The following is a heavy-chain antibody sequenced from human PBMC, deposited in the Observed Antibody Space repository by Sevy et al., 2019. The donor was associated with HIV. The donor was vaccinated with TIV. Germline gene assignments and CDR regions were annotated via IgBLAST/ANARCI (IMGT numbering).Heavy chain of an antibody. CDR2: FDEDGEI. V-gene: IGHV1-24*01. CDR3: ATPIVVGRDY. Sequence: ASVKVSCKVSGNTLSELSIHWVRQAPGKGLEWMGGFDEDGEILYAQKFQDSVIMTEDISTDTAYMELSSLRSEDTAVYYCATPIVVGRDYWGQGTLVTVSS. D-gene: IGHD2-21*01. CDR1: GNTLSELS. J-gene: IGHJ4*02.